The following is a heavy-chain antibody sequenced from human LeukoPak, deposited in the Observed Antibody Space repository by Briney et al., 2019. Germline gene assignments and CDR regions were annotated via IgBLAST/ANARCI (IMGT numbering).Heavy chain of an antibody. V-gene: IGHV3-23*01. Sequence: PGGSLRLSCAASGFTFSSYWMHWVRQAPGKGLEWVSAISGSGGSTYYADSVKGRFTISRDNSKNTLYLQMNSLRAEDTAVYYCAKHIVATSGHDYWGQGTLVTVSS. D-gene: IGHD5-12*01. CDR1: GFTFSSYW. J-gene: IGHJ4*02. CDR3: AKHIVATSGHDY. CDR2: ISGSGGST.